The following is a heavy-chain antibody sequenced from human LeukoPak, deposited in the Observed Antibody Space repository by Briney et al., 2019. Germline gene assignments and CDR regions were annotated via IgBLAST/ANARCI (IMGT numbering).Heavy chain of an antibody. D-gene: IGHD3-16*02. Sequence: ASVKVSCKASGYTFTGYYMHWVRQAPGQGLEWMGWINPNSGVTYYAQKSQGRVSMTRDTSISTAYMEVSRLRSDDSALYYCARLSTPNLYYFDYWGQGTLVTVSS. CDR1: GYTFTGYY. CDR3: ARLSTPNLYYFDY. V-gene: IGHV1-2*02. J-gene: IGHJ4*02. CDR2: INPNSGVT.